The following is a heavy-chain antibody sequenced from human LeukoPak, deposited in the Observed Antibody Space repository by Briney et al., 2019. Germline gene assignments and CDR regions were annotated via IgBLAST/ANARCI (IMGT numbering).Heavy chain of an antibody. CDR3: SKGRTVTGTLALDY. J-gene: IGHJ4*02. V-gene: IGHV3-23*01. Sequence: GGSLRLSCAASGFTFSNYAMTWVRQAPGKGLEWVSAISGTSDNTYYADSVRGRFTISRDDSKNTLYLQVNSLRAEDTAIYYCSKGRTVTGTLALDYWGQGTLVTVSS. D-gene: IGHD6-19*01. CDR1: GFTFSNYA. CDR2: ISGTSDNT.